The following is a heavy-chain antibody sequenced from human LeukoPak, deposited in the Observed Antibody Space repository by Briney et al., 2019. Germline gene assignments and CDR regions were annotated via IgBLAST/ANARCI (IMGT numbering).Heavy chain of an antibody. CDR1: GGSISSNGYY. D-gene: IGHD2-21*01. Sequence: SETLSLTCTVSGGSISSNGYYWDWSRQPPGKGLEWIGSIYYSGSTYYNPSLTSRVTISVDTSKNQFSLKLSSVTVADTAVYYCARLLRWVYYFDSWGQGTLVTVSS. CDR2: IYYSGST. J-gene: IGHJ4*02. CDR3: ARLLRWVYYFDS. V-gene: IGHV4-39*01.